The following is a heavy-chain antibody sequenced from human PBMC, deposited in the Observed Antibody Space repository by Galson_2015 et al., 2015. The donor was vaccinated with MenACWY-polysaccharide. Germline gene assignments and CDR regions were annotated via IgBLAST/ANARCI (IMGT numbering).Heavy chain of an antibody. D-gene: IGHD1-26*01. CDR2: ISYDGDIK. V-gene: IGHV3-30*03. Sequence: SLRLSCAASGSTFSDYGMHWVRQTPGKGLDWVAVISYDGDIKYYGDSVKGRFTISRDNSKDTLFLQMNGLRFDDTAVYYCARGKCAMKGIWNRIMAVQNGPLDNWGQGTLVTVSS. CDR3: ARGKCAMKGIWNRIMAVQNGPLDN. J-gene: IGHJ4*02. CDR1: GSTFSDYG.